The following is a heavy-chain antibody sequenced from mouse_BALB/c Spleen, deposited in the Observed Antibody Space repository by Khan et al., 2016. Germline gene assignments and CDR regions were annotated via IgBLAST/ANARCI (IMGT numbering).Heavy chain of an antibody. CDR3: ARGGLRELMDY. CDR1: GYTFTRYT. V-gene: IGHV1-4*01. J-gene: IGHJ4*01. Sequence: QVQLQQPGAELARPGASVKMSCKASGYTFTRYTIHWVKQRPGQGLEWIGYINPSSGYINYNEKFKDKATLTADKSSNTAYMQLSSLTSDDSAVYYCARGGLRELMDYWGQGTSVTVSS. CDR2: INPSSGYI.